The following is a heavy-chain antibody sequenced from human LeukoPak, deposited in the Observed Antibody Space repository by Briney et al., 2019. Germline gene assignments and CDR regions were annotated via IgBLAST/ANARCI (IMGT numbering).Heavy chain of an antibody. CDR3: ARDVYNWFDP. CDR1: GGSISSYY. V-gene: IGHV4-59*01. J-gene: IGHJ5*02. CDR2: IYYSGST. D-gene: IGHD5/OR15-5a*01. Sequence: PSETLSLTCSVSGGSISSYYWSSIRQPPGKGLEWVGYIYYSGSTNYNPSLKSRVTISIDTSKTQFSLKLSSVTAANTAVYYCARDVYNWFDPWGQGTLVTVSS.